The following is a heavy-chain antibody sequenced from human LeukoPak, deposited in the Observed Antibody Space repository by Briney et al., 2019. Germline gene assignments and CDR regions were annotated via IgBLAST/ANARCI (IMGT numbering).Heavy chain of an antibody. CDR1: GFTFSSYA. J-gene: IGHJ6*02. Sequence: RSGGSLRLSCAASGFTFSSYAMSWVRQAPGKGLEWVSAISGSGGSTYYADSVKGRFTISRDNSKNTLYLQMNSLRAEDTAVYYCAKGRYYGAGSYYPYGMDVGGQGTTVTVSS. D-gene: IGHD3-10*01. V-gene: IGHV3-23*01. CDR3: AKGRYYGAGSYYPYGMDV. CDR2: ISGSGGST.